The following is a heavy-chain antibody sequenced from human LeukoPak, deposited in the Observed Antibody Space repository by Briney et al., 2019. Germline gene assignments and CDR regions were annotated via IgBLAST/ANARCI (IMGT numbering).Heavy chain of an antibody. V-gene: IGHV4-59*08. CDR3: ARLNGGYYYYYGMDV. CDR1: GGSMSSYY. Sequence: PSETLSLTCTVSGGSMSSYYWSWIRQPPGKGLEWIGYFYYSGSSNYNPSLKSRVTISVDTSKYQFSLKLSSVTAADTAVYYCARLNGGYYYYYGMDVWGQGTTVTVSS. CDR2: FYYSGSS. D-gene: IGHD4-23*01. J-gene: IGHJ6*02.